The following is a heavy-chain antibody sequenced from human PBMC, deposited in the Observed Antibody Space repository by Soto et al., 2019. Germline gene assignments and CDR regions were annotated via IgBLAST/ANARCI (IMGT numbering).Heavy chain of an antibody. J-gene: IGHJ4*02. CDR1: GYTLTSYY. V-gene: IGHV1-46*01. D-gene: IGHD2-2*01. CDR2: INPSSGST. CDR3: ARLRSTPDPQLDY. Sequence: QVQLVQSGAELKKPGTSVKVSCKASGYTLTSYYMHWIRQAPGQGLEWVGIINPSSGSTDYAQKFQGRVTMTRDTSTSTVYLELGSLTSEDTAIFYCARLRSTPDPQLDYWGQGTLVTVSS.